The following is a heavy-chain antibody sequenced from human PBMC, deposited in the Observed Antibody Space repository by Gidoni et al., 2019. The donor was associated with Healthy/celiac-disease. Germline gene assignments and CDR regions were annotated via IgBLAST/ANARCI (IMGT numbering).Heavy chain of an antibody. J-gene: IGHJ2*01. D-gene: IGHD4-17*01. CDR3: ARAGTVTSRDWYFDL. CDR2: INWNGGST. V-gene: IGHV3-20*04. Sequence: EVQLVESGGGVVRPGGSLRLSCAASGFTFFDYGRGWVRQAPGKGLEWVSGINWNGGSTGYADSVKGRFTISRDNAKNSLYLQMNSLRAEDTALYYCARAGTVTSRDWYFDLWGRGTLVTVSS. CDR1: GFTFFDYG.